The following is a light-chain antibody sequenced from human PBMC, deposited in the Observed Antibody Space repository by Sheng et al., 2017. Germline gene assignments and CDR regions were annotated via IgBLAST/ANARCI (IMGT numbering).Light chain of an antibody. J-gene: IGKJ2*01. CDR1: QSISTY. CDR3: QQSHSAPNT. V-gene: IGKV1-39*01. CDR2: ATS. Sequence: DIQMTQSPSSLYASVGDRVTVTCRASQSISTYLNWYQQKPGKAPKLLIYATSSLQTGVPSRFSGSGSGTHFTLTISNLQPEDFATYYCQQSHSAPNTFGQGTKVEIK.